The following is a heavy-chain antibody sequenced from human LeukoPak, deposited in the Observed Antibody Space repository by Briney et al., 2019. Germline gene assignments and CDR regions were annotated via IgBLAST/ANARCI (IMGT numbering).Heavy chain of an antibody. CDR2: IYSGGST. CDR1: GFTVSSNY. CDR3: ARDTRIAVAGSYYYYGIDV. V-gene: IGHV3-53*04. J-gene: IGHJ6*02. D-gene: IGHD6-19*01. Sequence: GGSLRLSCAASGFTVSSNYMSWVRQAPGKGLEWVSVIYSGGSTYYADSVKGRFTISRHNSKNTLYLQMNSLRAEDTAVYYCARDTRIAVAGSYYYYGIDVWGQGTTVTVSS.